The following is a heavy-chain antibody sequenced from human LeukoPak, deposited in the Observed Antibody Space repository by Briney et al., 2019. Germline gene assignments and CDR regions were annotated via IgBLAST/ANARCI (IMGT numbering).Heavy chain of an antibody. CDR3: ARGNYDFWSGYPLQDYYYYMDV. Sequence: GASVKVSCKASGYTFTSYGISWVRQAPGQGLEWMGLINPGGDNTDYAQNFQGRVTMTRDTSTSTVYMGLSSLRSEDTAVYYCARGNYDFWSGYPLQDYYYYMDVWGKGTTVTVSS. CDR1: GYTFTSYG. V-gene: IGHV1-46*01. J-gene: IGHJ6*03. D-gene: IGHD3-3*01. CDR2: INPGGDNT.